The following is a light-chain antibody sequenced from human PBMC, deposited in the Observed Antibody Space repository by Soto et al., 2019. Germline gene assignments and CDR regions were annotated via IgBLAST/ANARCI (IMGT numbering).Light chain of an antibody. CDR1: SSDVGGYNY. J-gene: IGLJ1*01. V-gene: IGLV2-14*01. CDR3: SSYTSISTYV. Sequence: QSVLTQPASVSGSPGQSITISCTGTSSDVGGYNYVSWYQQHPGKAPKLMIYDVRNRPSGVSNRFSGSKSVNTASLTISGLQDEDEADYYCSSYTSISTYVFGTGTQVXVL. CDR2: DVR.